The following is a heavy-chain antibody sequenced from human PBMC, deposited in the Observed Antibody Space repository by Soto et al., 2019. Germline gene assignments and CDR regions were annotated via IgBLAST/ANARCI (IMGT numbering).Heavy chain of an antibody. D-gene: IGHD1-1*01. CDR1: GLTVSDTKY. CDR2: LYDVFGS. CDR3: ASWHEREHAYDV. Sequence: DAQLVESGGGLIQPGESLRLSCAAFGLTVSDTKYVAWVRQAPGKGLEWVSALYDVFGSFYADSVKGRFTTSSDRSKSTVYLQMNDLRPDDTAVYYCASWHEREHAYDVWGQGTTVIVSS. V-gene: IGHV3-53*01. J-gene: IGHJ3*01.